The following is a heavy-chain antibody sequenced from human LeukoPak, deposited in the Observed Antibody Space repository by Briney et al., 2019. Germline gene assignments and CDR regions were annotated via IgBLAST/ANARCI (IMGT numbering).Heavy chain of an antibody. J-gene: IGHJ5*02. V-gene: IGHV1-69*04. Sequence: SVKVSCKASGGTFSSYAISWVRQAPGQGLEWMGRIIPIFGIANYAQKFQGRVTITADKSTSTAYMELSSLRSEDTAVYYCARDRYNWNDDPNWFDPWGQGTPVTVSS. CDR1: GGTFSSYA. CDR3: ARDRYNWNDDPNWFDP. D-gene: IGHD1-20*01. CDR2: IIPIFGIA.